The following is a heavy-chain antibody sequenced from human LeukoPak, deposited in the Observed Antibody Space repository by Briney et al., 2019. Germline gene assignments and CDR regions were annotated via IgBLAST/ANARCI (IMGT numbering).Heavy chain of an antibody. CDR1: GFTFSSYS. CDR3: ARDPVGGYYDFWSGSPSVYGMDV. CDR2: ISSSSSYI. Sequence: KPGGSLRLSCAASGFTFSSYSMNWVRQAPGKGLEWVSSISSSSSYIYYADPVKGRFTISRDNAKNSLYLQMNSLRAEDTAVYYCARDPVGGYYDFWSGSPSVYGMDVWGQGTTVTVSS. D-gene: IGHD3-3*01. J-gene: IGHJ6*02. V-gene: IGHV3-21*01.